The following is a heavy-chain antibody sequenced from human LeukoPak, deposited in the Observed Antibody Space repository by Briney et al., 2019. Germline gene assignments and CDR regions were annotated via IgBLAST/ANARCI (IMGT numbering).Heavy chain of an antibody. CDR2: IRNFGET. J-gene: IGHJ4*02. CDR1: GFTFRNYA. CDR3: ANIPPFDYGDYAIRLD. D-gene: IGHD4-17*01. Sequence: PGASLRLSCAASGFTFRNYAMAWVRQAPGKGLEWVSSIRNFGETHYADSVRGRFITSRDNSQNTLYLQMNSLRAEDSALYYCANIPPFDYGDYAIRLDWGQGTLVTVSS. V-gene: IGHV3-23*01.